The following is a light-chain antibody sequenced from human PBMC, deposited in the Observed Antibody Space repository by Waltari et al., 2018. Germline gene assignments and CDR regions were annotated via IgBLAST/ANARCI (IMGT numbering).Light chain of an antibody. Sequence: QSALTQPASVSGSPGQSITISCTGTSSDVGGYNYVSWYQQHPGKAPKLMMSDVNNRPSGVAIRFSGSKAGNTASLTISGLQTEDEADYYCSSYTSSWTLLFCGGTKLTVL. CDR3: SSYTSSWTLL. J-gene: IGLJ2*01. CDR1: SSDVGGYNY. CDR2: DVN. V-gene: IGLV2-14*03.